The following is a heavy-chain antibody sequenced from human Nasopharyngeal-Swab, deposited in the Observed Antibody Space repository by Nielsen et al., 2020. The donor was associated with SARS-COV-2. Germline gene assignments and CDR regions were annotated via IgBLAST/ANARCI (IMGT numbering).Heavy chain of an antibody. CDR1: GFIFSESA. CDR3: TTDFYFDY. CDR2: IGDKDHNYAT. Sequence: ESMKISCAASGFIFSESAMQWVRQASGKGLEWVGRIGDKDHNYATTYVASVQGRFTISRDDSKNTAFLQMDSLKTEDTALYYCTTDFYFDYWCQGTLVTVSS. V-gene: IGHV3-73*01. J-gene: IGHJ4*02.